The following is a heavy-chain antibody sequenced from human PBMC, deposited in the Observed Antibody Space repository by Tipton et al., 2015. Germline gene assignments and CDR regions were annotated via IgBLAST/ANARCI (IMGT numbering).Heavy chain of an antibody. D-gene: IGHD6-19*01. Sequence: GLVKPSETLSLTCTVSGGSISNYYWNWIRQPPGKGLEWIGYISYSGSPNYNPSLRSRVTISVDASKNQFSLQLSSITAADTAVYYCARGRYVSGWYSHYFDLWGRGSLVTVSS. CDR1: GGSISNYY. V-gene: IGHV4-59*12. CDR3: ARGRYVSGWYSHYFDL. CDR2: ISYSGSP. J-gene: IGHJ2*01.